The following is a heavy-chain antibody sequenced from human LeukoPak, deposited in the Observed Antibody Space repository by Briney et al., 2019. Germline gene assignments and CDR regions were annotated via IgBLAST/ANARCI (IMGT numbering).Heavy chain of an antibody. Sequence: PGGSLRLSCAASGLTFSSYDMSWVRQAPGRRLEWVSGITYSSGYTYYADSVKGRFTISRDNSRNTLYLQMNSLRAEDTAVYYCAKDPSDLGGSGSNNYFDCWGQGTLVTVSS. CDR3: AKDPSDLGGSGSNNYFDC. V-gene: IGHV3-23*01. J-gene: IGHJ4*02. CDR2: ITYSSGYT. CDR1: GLTFSSYD. D-gene: IGHD3-10*01.